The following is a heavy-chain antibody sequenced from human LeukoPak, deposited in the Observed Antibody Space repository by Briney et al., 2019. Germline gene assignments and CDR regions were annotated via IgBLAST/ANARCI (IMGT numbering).Heavy chain of an antibody. D-gene: IGHD3-16*01. V-gene: IGHV3-15*01. Sequence: PGGSLRLSCAASGFTFSNAWMSWVRQAPGRGLERVGRIKSKTDGGTTDYAAPVKGRFTISRDDTKNTLYLQMNSLKTEDTAVYYCTTDSDTGEYNFDYWGQGTLVTVSS. J-gene: IGHJ4*02. CDR3: TTDSDTGEYNFDY. CDR1: GFTFSNAW. CDR2: IKSKTDGGTT.